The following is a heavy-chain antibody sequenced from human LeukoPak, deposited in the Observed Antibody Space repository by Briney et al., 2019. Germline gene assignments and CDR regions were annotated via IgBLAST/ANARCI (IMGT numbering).Heavy chain of an antibody. D-gene: IGHD3-22*01. Sequence: GGSLRLTCAASGFTFSSYGMHWVRQAPGKGVEWVAFIRYDGSNKYYADSVKGRFTISRDNSKITLYLQMNSLRAEDTAVYYCAKDRYYYDSSGYGYYCDYWGQGTLVTVSS. J-gene: IGHJ4*02. V-gene: IGHV3-30*02. CDR3: AKDRYYYDSSGYGYYCDY. CDR1: GFTFSSYG. CDR2: IRYDGSNK.